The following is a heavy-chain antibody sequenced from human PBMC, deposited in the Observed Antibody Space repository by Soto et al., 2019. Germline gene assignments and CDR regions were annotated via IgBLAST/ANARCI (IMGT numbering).Heavy chain of an antibody. J-gene: IGHJ4*02. CDR1: GCTFTSCY. CDR2: INPSGGST. D-gene: IGHD2-15*01. Sequence: AAVKVSCRASGCTFTSCYMHWVRQAPGQGREWMGIINPSGGSTSYAQKFQGRVTMTRDTSTSTVYLELSSLRSEDTAVYYCARVYCRGGSCYSIDYWGQGTLVTVSS. CDR3: ARVYCRGGSCYSIDY. V-gene: IGHV1-46*03.